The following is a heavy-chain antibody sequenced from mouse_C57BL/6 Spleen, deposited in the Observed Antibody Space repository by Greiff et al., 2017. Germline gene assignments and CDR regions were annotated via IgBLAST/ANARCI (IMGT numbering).Heavy chain of an antibody. CDR1: GYTFPSYW. J-gene: IGHJ4*01. CDR3: ARAAYDYDCYYAMDY. D-gene: IGHD2-4*01. CDR2: INPSSGYT. Sequence: QVQLQQSGAELAKPGASVKLSCKASGYTFPSYWMHWVKQRPGQGLEWIGYINPSSGYTKYNQKFKDKATLTADKSSSTAYMQLSSLTSEDSAVYYCARAAYDYDCYYAMDYWGQGTSGTVSS. V-gene: IGHV1-7*01.